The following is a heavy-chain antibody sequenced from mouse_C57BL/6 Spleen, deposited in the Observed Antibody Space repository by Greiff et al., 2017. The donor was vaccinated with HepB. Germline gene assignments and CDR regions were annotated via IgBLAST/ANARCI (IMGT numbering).Heavy chain of an antibody. CDR3: ASFITTDYYYAMDY. Sequence: VQLQQSGAELVKPGASVKLSCKASGYTFTSYWMQWVKQRPGQGLEWIGEIDPSDSYTNYNQKFKGKATLTVDTSSSTAYMQLSSLTSEDSAVYYCASFITTDYYYAMDYWGQGTSVTVSS. J-gene: IGHJ4*01. D-gene: IGHD1-1*01. V-gene: IGHV1-50*01. CDR1: GYTFTSYW. CDR2: IDPSDSYT.